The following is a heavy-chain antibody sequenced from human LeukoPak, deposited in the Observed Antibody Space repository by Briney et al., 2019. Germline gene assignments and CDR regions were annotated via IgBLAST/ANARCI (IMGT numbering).Heavy chain of an antibody. CDR1: GFTFSNAW. CDR3: TTALPQGSYYYGMDV. Sequence: GGSLRLSCAASGFTFSNAWMSWVRQAPGKGLEWVGRIKSKTDGGTTDYAAPVKGRFTISRDDSKNTLYLQMNSLKTEDTAVYYCTTALPQGSYYYGMDVWGQGTTVTVSS. V-gene: IGHV3-15*01. J-gene: IGHJ6*02. CDR2: IKSKTDGGTT. D-gene: IGHD2-21*01.